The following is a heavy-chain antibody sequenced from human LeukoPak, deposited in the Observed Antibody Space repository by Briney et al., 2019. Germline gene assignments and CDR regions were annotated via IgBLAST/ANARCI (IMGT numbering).Heavy chain of an antibody. CDR2: IYPDDSNT. J-gene: IGHJ4*02. Sequence: NSGESLKISCEGSGYSFTTFWIGWVRQMPGKGLEWVGIIYPDDSNTRYSPSFQGQVTISADKSISTAYLQWSSLKASDTAMYYCARSVNMITMVRGVTFDYWGQGTLVTVSS. V-gene: IGHV5-51*01. D-gene: IGHD3-10*01. CDR3: ARSVNMITMVRGVTFDY. CDR1: GYSFTTFW.